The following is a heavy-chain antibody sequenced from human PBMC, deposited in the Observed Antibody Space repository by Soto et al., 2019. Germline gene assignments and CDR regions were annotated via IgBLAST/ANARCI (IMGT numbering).Heavy chain of an antibody. J-gene: IGHJ6*02. CDR2: IIPIFGTA. V-gene: IGHV1-69*01. Sequence: QVQLVQSGAEVKKPGSSVKVSCKDSGGTFSSYAISWVRQAPGQGLEWMGGIIPIFGTANYAQKFQGRVTITADESTSTAYMELSSLRSEDTAVYYCARDCSSTSCYTGRYYYGMDVWGQGTTVTVSS. D-gene: IGHD2-2*02. CDR1: GGTFSSYA. CDR3: ARDCSSTSCYTGRYYYGMDV.